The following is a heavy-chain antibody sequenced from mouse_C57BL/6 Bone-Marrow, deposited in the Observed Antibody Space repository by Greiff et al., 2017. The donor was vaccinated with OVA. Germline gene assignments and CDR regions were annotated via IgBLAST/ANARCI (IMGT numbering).Heavy chain of an antibody. CDR3: ARPFYYYGSRGWAMDY. V-gene: IGHV1-4*01. Sequence: QVHVKQSGAELARPGASVKMSCKASGYTFTSYTMHWVKQRPGQGLEWIGYINPSSGYTKYNQKFKDKATLTADKSSSTAYMQLSSLTSEDSAVYYCARPFYYYGSRGWAMDYWGQGTSVTVSS. J-gene: IGHJ4*01. CDR1: GYTFTSYT. CDR2: INPSSGYT. D-gene: IGHD1-1*01.